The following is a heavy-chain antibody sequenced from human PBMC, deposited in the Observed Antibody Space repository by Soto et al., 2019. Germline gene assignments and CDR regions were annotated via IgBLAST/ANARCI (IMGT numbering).Heavy chain of an antibody. CDR2: IYPGDSDT. J-gene: IGHJ6*03. D-gene: IGHD3-10*01. CDR1: GYSFTSYW. V-gene: IGHV5-51*01. CDR3: ARRGYYGTELFGDMDV. Sequence: GESLKISCKGSGYSFTSYWIGWVRQMPGKGLEWMGIIYPGDSDTRYSPSFQGQVTISADKSISTAYLQWSSLKASDTAMYYCARRGYYGTELFGDMDVWGKGTTVTVSS.